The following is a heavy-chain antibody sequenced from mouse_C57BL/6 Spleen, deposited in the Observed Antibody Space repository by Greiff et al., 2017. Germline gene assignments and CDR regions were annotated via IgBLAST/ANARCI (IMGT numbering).Heavy chain of an antibody. J-gene: IGHJ4*01. V-gene: IGHV1-19*01. Sequence: VQLKESGPVLVKPGASVKMSCKASGYTFTDYYMNWVKQSHGKSLEWIGVINPYNGGTSYNQKFKGTATLTVDKSSSTAYMELNSLTSEDSAGDYCARGGDYDEGPYYYAMDYWGQGTSVTVSS. CDR2: INPYNGGT. CDR1: GYTFTDYY. CDR3: ARGGDYDEGPYYYAMDY. D-gene: IGHD2-4*01.